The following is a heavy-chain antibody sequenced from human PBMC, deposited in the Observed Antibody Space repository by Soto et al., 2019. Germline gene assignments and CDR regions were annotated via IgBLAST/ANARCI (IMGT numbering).Heavy chain of an antibody. CDR3: ARGSPTRPLDAFDI. D-gene: IGHD1-26*01. Sequence: GGSLRLSCAASGFTFSSYWMHWVRQAPGKGLVWVSRINSDGSSTNYADSVKGRFTISRDNAKNTLYLQMNSLRAEDTAVYYCARGSPTRPLDAFDIWGQGTMVTVSS. CDR2: INSDGSST. V-gene: IGHV3-74*01. J-gene: IGHJ3*02. CDR1: GFTFSSYW.